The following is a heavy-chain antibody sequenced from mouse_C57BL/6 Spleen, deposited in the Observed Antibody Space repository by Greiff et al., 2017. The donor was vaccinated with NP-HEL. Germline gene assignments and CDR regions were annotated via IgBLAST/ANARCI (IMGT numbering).Heavy chain of an antibody. CDR2: INPSSGYT. V-gene: IGHV1-7*01. J-gene: IGHJ2*01. CDR1: GYTFTSYW. Sequence: VQLQQSGAELAKPGASVKLSCKASGYTFTSYWMHWVKQRPGQGLEWIGYINPSSGYTKYNQKFKDKATLTADISSSTAYMQLSSLTYEDSAVYYCARGYGSILDYWGQGTTLTVSS. CDR3: ARGYGSILDY. D-gene: IGHD1-1*01.